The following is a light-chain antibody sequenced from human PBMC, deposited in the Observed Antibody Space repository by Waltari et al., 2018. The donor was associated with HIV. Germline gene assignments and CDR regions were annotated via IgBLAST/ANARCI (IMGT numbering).Light chain of an antibody. CDR1: TTVGDPNP. Sequence: QSALTRPPAASGSPGQAVTNSFTTTTTVGDPNPDRWYQCRPGKAPKLVIYEVTKRPSGVPDRFSGSKSGNTASLTVSGLQIEDDAHYYCTSYTGRISWDFGGGTKLTVL. V-gene: IGLV2-8*01. CDR2: EVT. CDR3: TSYTGRISWD. J-gene: IGLJ2*01.